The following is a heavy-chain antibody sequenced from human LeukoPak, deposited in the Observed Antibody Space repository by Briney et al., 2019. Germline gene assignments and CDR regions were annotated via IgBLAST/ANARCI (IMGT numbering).Heavy chain of an antibody. Sequence: GGSLRLSCAASGFTFSSYAMSRVRQAPGKGLEWVSAISGSGGSTYYADSVKGRFTISRDNSKNTLYLQMNSLRAEDTAVYYCAKEDYDYVWGSYRLLDYWGQGTLVTVSS. CDR2: ISGSGGST. J-gene: IGHJ4*02. CDR3: AKEDYDYVWGSYRLLDY. D-gene: IGHD3-16*02. V-gene: IGHV3-23*01. CDR1: GFTFSSYA.